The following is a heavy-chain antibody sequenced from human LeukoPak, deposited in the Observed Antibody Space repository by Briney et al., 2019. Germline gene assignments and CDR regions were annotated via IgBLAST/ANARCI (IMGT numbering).Heavy chain of an antibody. CDR2: IYPGDSDT. CDR1: GYTFTNYW. D-gene: IGHD3-10*01. CDR3: ARSGQLLWVGDARRPYYYAIDV. V-gene: IGHV5-51*01. Sequence: GESPKISCKGSGYTFTNYWIGWVRQMPGKGLEWMGIIYPGDSDTRYGPSFQGQVTISADKSISTAYLQWSSLGASDTAIYYCARSGQLLWVGDARRPYYYAIDVWGQGTTVTVSS. J-gene: IGHJ6*02.